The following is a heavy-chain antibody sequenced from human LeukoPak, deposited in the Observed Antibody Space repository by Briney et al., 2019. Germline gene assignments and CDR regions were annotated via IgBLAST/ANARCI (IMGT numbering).Heavy chain of an antibody. D-gene: IGHD3-3*01. CDR2: IDWDDDK. Sequence: RLSGPTLVNPTQTLTLTCTFFGFSLSTNGMCVSWFRQPPGKALEWLARIDWDDDKYYSTSLKTRLTISKDTSKNQVVLTMTNMDPVDTATYYCARITHYDFWSVPNWGQGTLVTVSS. V-gene: IGHV2-70*11. CDR3: ARITHYDFWSVPN. J-gene: IGHJ4*02. CDR1: GFSLSTNGMC.